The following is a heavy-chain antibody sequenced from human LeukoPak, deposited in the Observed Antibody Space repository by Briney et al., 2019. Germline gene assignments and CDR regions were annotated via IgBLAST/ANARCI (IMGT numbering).Heavy chain of an antibody. Sequence: SETLSLTCTVSGGSISSYYWSWIRQPPGKGLEWIGYIYYSGSTNYDPSLKSRVTISVDTSKNQFSLKLSSVTAADTAVYYCARGVRDYVWGSYRTLHFDYWGQGTLVTVSS. D-gene: IGHD3-16*02. CDR3: ARGVRDYVWGSYRTLHFDY. CDR2: IYYSGST. J-gene: IGHJ4*02. V-gene: IGHV4-59*12. CDR1: GGSISSYY.